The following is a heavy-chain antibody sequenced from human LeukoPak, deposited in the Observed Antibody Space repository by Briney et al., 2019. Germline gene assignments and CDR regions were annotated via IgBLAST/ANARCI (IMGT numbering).Heavy chain of an antibody. V-gene: IGHV3-43*02. D-gene: IGHD5-18*01. CDR2: ISGDGGST. CDR3: AKDTQYSYGFGYYYGMDV. Sequence: GGSLRLSCAASGFTFDDYAMHWVRQAPGKGLEWVSLISGDGGSTYYADSVKGRFTISRDNSKNSLYLQMNSLRTEDTALYYCAKDTQYSYGFGYYYGMDVWGQGITVTVSS. J-gene: IGHJ6*02. CDR1: GFTFDDYA.